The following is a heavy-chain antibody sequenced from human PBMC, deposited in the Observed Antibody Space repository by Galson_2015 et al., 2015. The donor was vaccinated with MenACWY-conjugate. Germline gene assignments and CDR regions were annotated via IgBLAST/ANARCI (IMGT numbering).Heavy chain of an antibody. Sequence: SLRLSCAVSGFTFSDYWMHWVRQAPGKGLAWVSHINSDGSRTSYADSVKGRFTISRDNAKNTLYLQMNSLRAEDTAVYYCDNTEDHYDLLAGFYWGRGTLVTVSS. D-gene: IGHD3-9*01. V-gene: IGHV3-74*01. CDR3: DNTEDHYDLLAGFY. CDR1: GFTFSDYW. J-gene: IGHJ4*02. CDR2: INSDGSRT.